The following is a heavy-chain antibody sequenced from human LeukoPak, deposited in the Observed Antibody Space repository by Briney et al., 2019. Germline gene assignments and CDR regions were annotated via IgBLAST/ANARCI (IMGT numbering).Heavy chain of an antibody. D-gene: IGHD3-9*01. CDR3: ASVIRYFDWLL. CDR2: INPDGSAT. J-gene: IGHJ4*02. Sequence: PGKSLRLSCAASGFTFSSYWMTWVRQAPGKGLEWVANINPDGSATYHVDSVKGRFTISRDNAKNSLYLQMNSLRDEDTAVYYCASVIRYFDWLLWGQGTLVTVSS. CDR1: GFTFSSYW. V-gene: IGHV3-7*02.